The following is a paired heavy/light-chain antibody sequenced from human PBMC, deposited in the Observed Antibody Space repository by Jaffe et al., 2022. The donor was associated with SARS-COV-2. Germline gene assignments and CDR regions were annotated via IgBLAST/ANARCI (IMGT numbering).Light chain of an antibody. J-gene: IGLJ3*02. CDR2: KNS. CDR3: LTWDDSLSGRV. CDR1: SSNIGSNF. V-gene: IGLV1-47*01. Sequence: QSVLTQPPSASGTPGQRVTISCSGTSSNIGSNFVYWFQQLPGTAPKLLIYKNSQRPSGVPDRFSGSKSGTAASLAISGLRSEDEADYYCLTWDDSLSGRVFGGGTKLTVL.
Heavy chain of an antibody. D-gene: IGHD3-22*01. V-gene: IGHV3-48*03. CDR3: AREGDYDSDGSYQYNGMDV. CDR2: ISDTSKTI. CDR1: GFTFSSYE. J-gene: IGHJ6*02. Sequence: EVQLVESGGGLVQPGGSLRLSCAGSGFTFSSYEMNWVRQGPGKGLEWLSYISDTSKTIYYADSVKGRFTISRDNAKHSVYLQMNSLTAEDTAVYYCAREGDYDSDGSYQYNGMDVWGQGTTVTVSS.